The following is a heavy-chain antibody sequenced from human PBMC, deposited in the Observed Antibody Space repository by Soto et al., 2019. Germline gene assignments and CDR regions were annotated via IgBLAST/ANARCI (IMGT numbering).Heavy chain of an antibody. J-gene: IGHJ2*01. CDR1: GDSFSSGVYY. D-gene: IGHD2-15*01. CDR3: AAFVGAYWYFAP. V-gene: IGHV4-30-4*01. CDR2: IYNSGTT. Sequence: SETLSLTCTVSGDSFSSGVYYWSWIRQPPGKGLEWIGYIYNSGTTYYSPSLKSRVAISVDTSKNKFSLNLSSVAAADTAVYYCAAFVGAYWYFAPWGRGTLVTVSS.